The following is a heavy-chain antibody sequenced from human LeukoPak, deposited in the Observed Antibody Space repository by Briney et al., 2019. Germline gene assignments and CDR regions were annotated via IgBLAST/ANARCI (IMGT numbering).Heavy chain of an antibody. CDR1: GGSFSGYY. J-gene: IGHJ6*04. D-gene: IGHD6-13*01. Sequence: PSETLSLTCAVYGGSFSGYYWSWIRQPPGKGLEWIGEINHSGGTNYNPSLKSRVTISVDTSKNQFSLRLSSVTAADTAVYYCARVGVGSWWGADVWGKGTTVTVSS. CDR2: INHSGGT. CDR3: ARVGVGSWWGADV. V-gene: IGHV4-34*01.